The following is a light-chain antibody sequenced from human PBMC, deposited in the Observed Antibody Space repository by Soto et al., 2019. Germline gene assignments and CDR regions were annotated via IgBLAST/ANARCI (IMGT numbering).Light chain of an antibody. J-gene: IGLJ2*01. CDR2: LNSDGSH. V-gene: IGLV4-69*01. CDR3: QTWNTGIVV. CDR1: SGHTTYS. Sequence: QPVLTQSPSASASLGASVKLTCTLSSGHTTYSIAWHQQQPEQGPRYLMKLNSDGSHSKGDGIPDRFSGSSSGAERYLTISTLQSEDEADYYCQTWNTGIVVFGGGTKLTVL.